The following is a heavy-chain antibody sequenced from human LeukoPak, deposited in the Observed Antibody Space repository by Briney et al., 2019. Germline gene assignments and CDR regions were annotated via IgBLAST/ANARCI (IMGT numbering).Heavy chain of an antibody. Sequence: PGESLKFSCKGSGYRFGNYWIAWVRQMPGKGLEWMGRIDPSDSYTNYSPSFQGHVTISVDKSISTAYLQWSSLKASDTAMYYCARRLQRHFDYWGQGTLVTVSS. CDR2: IDPSDSYT. CDR1: GYRFGNYW. CDR3: ARRLQRHFDY. D-gene: IGHD2-15*01. J-gene: IGHJ4*02. V-gene: IGHV5-10-1*01.